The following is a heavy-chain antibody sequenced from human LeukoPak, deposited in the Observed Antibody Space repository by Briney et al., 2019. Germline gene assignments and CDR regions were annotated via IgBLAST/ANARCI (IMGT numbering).Heavy chain of an antibody. Sequence: PSETLSLTCTVSGGSISSYYWSWIRQPPGKGLEWIGYIYYSGSTNYNPSLKSRVTISVDTSKNQFSPKLSSVTAADTAVYYCARVRSPGTLEYYFDYWGQGTLVTVSS. CDR1: GGSISSYY. CDR3: ARVRSPGTLEYYFDY. D-gene: IGHD1-7*01. CDR2: IYYSGST. V-gene: IGHV4-59*08. J-gene: IGHJ4*02.